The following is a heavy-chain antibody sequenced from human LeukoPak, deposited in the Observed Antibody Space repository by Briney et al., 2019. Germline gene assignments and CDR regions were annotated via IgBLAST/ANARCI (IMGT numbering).Heavy chain of an antibody. CDR2: ISGSGGST. V-gene: IGHV3-23*01. D-gene: IGHD5-24*01. CDR1: GFTFSSYA. J-gene: IGHJ4*02. Sequence: GGSLRLFCAASGFTFSSYAMSWVRQAPGKGLEWVSAISGSGGSTYYADSVKGRFTISRDNSKNTLYLQMNSLRAEDTAVYYCAKDLEMATIFDYWGQGTLVTVSS. CDR3: AKDLEMATIFDY.